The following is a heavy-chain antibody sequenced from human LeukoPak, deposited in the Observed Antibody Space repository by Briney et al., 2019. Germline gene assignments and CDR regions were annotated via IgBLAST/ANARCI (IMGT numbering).Heavy chain of an antibody. Sequence: SETLSLTCTVSDDSISSYYWSWIRQPPGKRLEWIGYIYYSGSTNYSPSLKSRVTISVDTSKSQLSLKVSSVTAADTAVYYCARAKKAVAGFFDYWGQGTLVTVSS. J-gene: IGHJ4*02. CDR1: DDSISSYY. CDR3: ARAKKAVAGFFDY. D-gene: IGHD6-19*01. CDR2: IYYSGST. V-gene: IGHV4-59*01.